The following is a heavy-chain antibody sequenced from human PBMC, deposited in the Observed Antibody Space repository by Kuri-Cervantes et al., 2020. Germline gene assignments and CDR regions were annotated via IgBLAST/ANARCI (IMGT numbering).Heavy chain of an antibody. CDR1: GGSISSYY. Sequence: SETLSLTCTVSGGSISSYYWSWIRQPPGKGLEWIGYIYYSGSTNYNPSLKSRVTISVDTSTNQFSLKLSSVTAADTAVYYCARGFSRGWYYFDYWGQGTLVTVSS. CDR2: IYYSGST. CDR3: ARGFSRGWYYFDY. D-gene: IGHD6-19*01. V-gene: IGHV4-59*01. J-gene: IGHJ4*02.